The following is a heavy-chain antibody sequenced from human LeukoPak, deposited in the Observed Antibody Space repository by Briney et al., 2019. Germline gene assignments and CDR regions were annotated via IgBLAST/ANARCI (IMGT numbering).Heavy chain of an antibody. V-gene: IGHV3-11*04. CDR3: ASPSGYSSSGGSDAFDI. D-gene: IGHD6-13*01. J-gene: IGHJ3*02. CDR1: GFTFSDYY. CDR2: ISSSGSTI. Sequence: GGSLRLSCAASGFTFSDYYMSWIRQAPGKGLEWVSYISSSGSTIYYADSVKGRFTISRDNAKNSLYLQMNSLRAEDTVVYYCASPSGYSSSGGSDAFDIWGQGTMVTVSS.